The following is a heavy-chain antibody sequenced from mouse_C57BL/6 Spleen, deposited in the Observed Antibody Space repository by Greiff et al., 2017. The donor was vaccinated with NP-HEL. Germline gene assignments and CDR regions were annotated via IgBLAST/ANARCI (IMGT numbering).Heavy chain of an antibody. Sequence: VQLQQPGAELVRPGSSVKLSCKASGYTFTSYWMDWVKQRPGQGLEWIGNIYPSDSETHYNQKFKDKATLTVDKSSSTAYMQLSSLTSEDSAGYYCARTVVATGDYWGQGTTLTVSS. CDR1: GYTFTSYW. V-gene: IGHV1-61*01. D-gene: IGHD1-1*01. J-gene: IGHJ2*01. CDR2: IYPSDSET. CDR3: ARTVVATGDY.